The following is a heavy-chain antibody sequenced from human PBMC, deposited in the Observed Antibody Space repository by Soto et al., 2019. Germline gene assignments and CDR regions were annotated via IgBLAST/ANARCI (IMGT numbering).Heavy chain of an antibody. V-gene: IGHV4-39*07. Sequence: PSETLSLTCTVSGGSISSSTYYWGWMRQPPGKGLEWIASFFIGGNTYYNPSLKSRVTISVDTSKNQFSLKLTSVTAVDTAVYYCARREIQGIIDFWGKGTLVTVSS. CDR3: ARREIQGIIDF. J-gene: IGHJ4*02. D-gene: IGHD3-10*01. CDR2: FFIGGNT. CDR1: GGSISSSTYY.